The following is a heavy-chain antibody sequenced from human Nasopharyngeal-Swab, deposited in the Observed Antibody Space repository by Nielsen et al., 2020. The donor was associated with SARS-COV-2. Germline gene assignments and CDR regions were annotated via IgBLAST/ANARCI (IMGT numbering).Heavy chain of an antibody. Sequence: ASVKVARKASGYGCNYYYVHGARQAPGQGPEGRGIINPGGGNATYSQSFQGRITMTSDTSTNTVFMELFSLRSEDTAVYYCARESPPFEDCTDTSCHSGPWDSWGQGTLVTVSS. CDR3: ARESPPFEDCTDTSCHSGPWDS. V-gene: IGHV1-46*02. J-gene: IGHJ4*02. CDR2: INPGGGNA. D-gene: IGHD2-8*02. CDR1: GYGCNYYY.